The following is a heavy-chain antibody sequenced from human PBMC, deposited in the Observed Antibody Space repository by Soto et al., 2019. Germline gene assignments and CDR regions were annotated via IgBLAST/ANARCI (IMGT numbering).Heavy chain of an antibody. J-gene: IGHJ3*02. CDR3: ARMYSSGYDAFDI. V-gene: IGHV4-39*01. CDR1: GGSLSSSSYY. CDR2: IYYSGST. D-gene: IGHD6-19*01. Sequence: LQLQESGPGLVKPSETLSLTCTVSGGSLSSSSYYWGWIRQPPGKGLEWIGSIYYSGSTYYNPSLKCRVTISVDTSKNQFSLKLSSVTAADTAVYYCARMYSSGYDAFDIWGQGTKVTV.